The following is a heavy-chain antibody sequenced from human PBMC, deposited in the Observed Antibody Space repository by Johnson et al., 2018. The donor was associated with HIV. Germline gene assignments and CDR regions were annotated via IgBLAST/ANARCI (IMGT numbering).Heavy chain of an antibody. CDR3: AKDVNTYGVGGDDAFEI. V-gene: IGHV3-30*18. J-gene: IGHJ3*02. D-gene: IGHD5-18*01. Sequence: QVQLVESGGGLVQPGGSLRLSCAASGFTFSDYYMSWIRQAPGKGLDWMAVISYDGRNQQYAESVKGRFTISRDNYKNTLYLQMSSVRPEDTALYYCAKDVNTYGVGGDDAFEIWGQGTMVTVSS. CDR2: ISYDGRNQ. CDR1: GFTFSDYY.